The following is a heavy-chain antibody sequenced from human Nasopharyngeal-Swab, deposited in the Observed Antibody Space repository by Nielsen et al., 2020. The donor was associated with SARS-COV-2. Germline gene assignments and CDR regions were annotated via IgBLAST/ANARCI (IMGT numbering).Heavy chain of an antibody. Sequence: GESLKISCAASGFTFGGYSMNWVRQAPGKGLEWVSYISRSSSTIYYADSVKGRFTISRDNAKNSLYLQMNSLRAEDTAVYYCARSESEHYEFWSATGNNWFDPWGQGTLVTVSS. CDR1: GFTFGGYS. D-gene: IGHD3-3*01. J-gene: IGHJ5*02. CDR3: ARSESEHYEFWSATGNNWFDP. CDR2: ISRSSSTI. V-gene: IGHV3-48*04.